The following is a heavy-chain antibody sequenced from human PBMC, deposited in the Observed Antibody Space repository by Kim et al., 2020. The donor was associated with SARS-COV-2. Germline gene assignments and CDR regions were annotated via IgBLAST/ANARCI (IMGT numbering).Heavy chain of an antibody. J-gene: IGHJ4*02. CDR3: ARDSAREGIAAAGTSLGY. CDR1: GFTFSDYY. CDR2: ISSSSSYT. Sequence: GGSLRLSCAASGFTFSDYYMSWIRQAPGKGLEWVSYISSSSSYTNYADSVKGRFTISRDNAKNSLYLQMNSLRAEDTAVYYCARDSAREGIAAAGTSLGYWGQGTLVTVSS. D-gene: IGHD6-13*01. V-gene: IGHV3-11*06.